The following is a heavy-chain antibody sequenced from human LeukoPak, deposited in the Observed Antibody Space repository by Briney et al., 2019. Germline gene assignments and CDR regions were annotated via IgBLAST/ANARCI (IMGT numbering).Heavy chain of an antibody. CDR2: IYYSGNT. J-gene: IGHJ5*02. D-gene: IGHD3-10*01. CDR3: ARLPRITMVRGSSNWFDP. V-gene: IGHV4-39*07. Sequence: SETLSLTCTVSGGSISSSSYYWGWIRQPPGKGLEWIGSIYYSGNTYYNPSLKSRVTISVDTSKNQFSLKLSSVTAADTAVYYCARLPRITMVRGSSNWFDPWGQGTLVTVSS. CDR1: GGSISSSSYY.